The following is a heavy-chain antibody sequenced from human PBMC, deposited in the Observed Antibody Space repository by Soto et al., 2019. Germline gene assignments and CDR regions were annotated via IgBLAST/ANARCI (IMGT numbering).Heavy chain of an antibody. J-gene: IGHJ6*02. V-gene: IGHV3-21*01. CDR1: GFTFSSYS. Sequence: GGSLSLSCAASGFTFSSYSMNWVRQAPGKGLEWVSSISSSSSYIYYADSVKGRFTISRDNAKNSLYLQMNSLRAEDTAVYYCARRDVYYYYGMDVWGQGTTVTVSS. CDR2: ISSSSSYI. CDR3: ARRDVYYYYGMDV.